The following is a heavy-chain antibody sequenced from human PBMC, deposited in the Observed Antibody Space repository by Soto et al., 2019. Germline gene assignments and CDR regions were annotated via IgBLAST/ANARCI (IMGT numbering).Heavy chain of an antibody. CDR1: GFTFSSYA. Sequence: EVQLLESGGGLVQPGGSMRLSCAASGFTFSSYAMSWVRQAPGKGLEWVSAISGSGGSTYYADSVKGRFTISRDNSKNTLYLQMNSLRAEDTAVYYCAKDGDLSGNWDYWGQGTLVTVSS. CDR3: AKDGDLSGNWDY. CDR2: ISGSGGST. J-gene: IGHJ4*02. D-gene: IGHD2-21*02. V-gene: IGHV3-23*01.